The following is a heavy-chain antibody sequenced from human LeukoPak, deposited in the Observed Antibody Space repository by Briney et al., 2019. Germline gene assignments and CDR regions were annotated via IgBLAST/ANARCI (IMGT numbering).Heavy chain of an antibody. CDR3: ARDYHGSIDY. Sequence: GGSLRLSCAASGFTFSSYAMSWVRQAPGKGPMWVSRTNRDGRDTIYADSVRGRFTISRDNAENTLYLRMSSLRADDTAVYYCARDYHGSIDYWGQGTLVAVSS. CDR1: GFTFSSYA. CDR2: TNRDGRDT. V-gene: IGHV3-74*01. J-gene: IGHJ4*02. D-gene: IGHD3-10*01.